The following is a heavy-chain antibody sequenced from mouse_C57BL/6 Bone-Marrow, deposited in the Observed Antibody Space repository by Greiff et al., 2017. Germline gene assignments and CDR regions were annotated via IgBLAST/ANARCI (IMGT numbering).Heavy chain of an antibody. D-gene: IGHD2-3*01. CDR3: ARLGCLLNAMDY. J-gene: IGHJ4*01. CDR1: GFHIKNTY. V-gene: IGHV14-3*01. Sequence: EVQLQQSVAELVRPGASVKLSCTASGFHIKNTYMHWVKQRPEQGLEWIGRIDPANGNTKYAPKFQGKATITADTTSNPAYLQLSSLTSEDTAIYYCARLGCLLNAMDYWGQGTSVTVSS. CDR2: IDPANGNT.